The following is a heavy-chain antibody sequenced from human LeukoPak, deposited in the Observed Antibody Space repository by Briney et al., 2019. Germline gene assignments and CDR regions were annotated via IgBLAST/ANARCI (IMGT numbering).Heavy chain of an antibody. D-gene: IGHD3-16*02. J-gene: IGHJ4*02. CDR2: INPSGGST. V-gene: IGHV1-46*03. Sequence: ASVKFSCKAYGVSFINYYMHWVRQAPGRGLEWMGVINPSGGSTTYAQNFQGRVTMTRDTSTSTVYMEMSSLRSEDTVLYYCAIVYGVSSFFYNWGQGTLVIVSS. CDR1: GVSFINYY. CDR3: AIVYGVSSFFYN.